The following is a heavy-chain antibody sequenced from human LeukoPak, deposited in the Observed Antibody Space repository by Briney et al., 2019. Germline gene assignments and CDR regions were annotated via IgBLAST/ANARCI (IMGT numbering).Heavy chain of an antibody. CDR2: INPSGGST. V-gene: IGHV1-46*01. CDR1: GYTFTSYY. CDR3: ARDSSGYYFYGPWYFDL. Sequence: ASVKVSCKASGYTFTSYYMHWVRQAPGQGLEWMGIINPSGGSTSYAQKFQGRVTMTRDMSTSTVYIELSSLRSEDTAVYYCARDSSGYYFYGPWYFDLWGRGTLVTVSS. D-gene: IGHD3-22*01. J-gene: IGHJ2*01.